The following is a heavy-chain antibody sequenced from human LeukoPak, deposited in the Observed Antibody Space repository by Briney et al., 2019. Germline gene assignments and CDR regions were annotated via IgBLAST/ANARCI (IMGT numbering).Heavy chain of an antibody. CDR3: ARDFPGYFRAFDI. J-gene: IGHJ3*02. CDR1: GFTFSSYA. V-gene: IGHV3-33*08. Sequence: GGSLRLSCAASGFTFSSYAMHWVRQAPGKGLEWVAVIWYDGSNKYYADSVKGRFTISRDNSKNTLYLQMNSLRAEDTAVYYCARDFPGYFRAFDIWGQGTMVTVSS. D-gene: IGHD3-9*01. CDR2: IWYDGSNK.